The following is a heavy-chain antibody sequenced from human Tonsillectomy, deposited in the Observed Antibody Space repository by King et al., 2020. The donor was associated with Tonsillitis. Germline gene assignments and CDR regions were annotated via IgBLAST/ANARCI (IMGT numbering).Heavy chain of an antibody. CDR3: ARDFCGETSCYPYDS. J-gene: IGHJ4*02. D-gene: IGHD2-2*01. V-gene: IGHV1-2*02. CDR1: GGTFSSYA. CDR2: IKSDTGGT. Sequence: QLVQSGAEVKKPGSSVKVSCKISGGTFSSYAINWVRQAPGQGLEWMGWIKSDTGGTKFGQKFQGRVTMTRDTSISTAYMELTSLRSDDTAVYYCARDFCGETSCYPYDSWGQGTQVTVSS.